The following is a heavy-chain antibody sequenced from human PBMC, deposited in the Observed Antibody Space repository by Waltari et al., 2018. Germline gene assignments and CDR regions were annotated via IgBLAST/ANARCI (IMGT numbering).Heavy chain of an antibody. J-gene: IGHJ4*02. D-gene: IGHD3-10*01. CDR1: AYPISRGFY. V-gene: IGHV4-38-2*02. CDR3: ERDRGAADYIDY. CDR2: IFHSGNT. Sequence: QVQLQESGPGLVKPSETLALTCVVSAYPISRGFYWGWIRQPPGKGLEWIGSIFHSGNTYYNPSLKSRVTLSVDTSKNQFSLKLISVTAADTAVYYCERDRGAADYIDYWGQGTLVTVSS.